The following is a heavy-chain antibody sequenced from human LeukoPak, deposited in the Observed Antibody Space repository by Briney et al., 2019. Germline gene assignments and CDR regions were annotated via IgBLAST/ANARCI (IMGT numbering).Heavy chain of an antibody. Sequence: SETLSLTCAVYGGSFSGYYWSWIRQHPGKGLEWIGEIKHRGSTNYNPSLKSRVTISVGTSKNQFSLKLSSVTAADTAVYYCARQVVVPAAMPDLPYYMDVWDKGTTVTISS. CDR1: GGSFSGYY. CDR2: IKHRGST. CDR3: ARQVVVPAAMPDLPYYMDV. D-gene: IGHD2-2*01. V-gene: IGHV4-34*01. J-gene: IGHJ6*03.